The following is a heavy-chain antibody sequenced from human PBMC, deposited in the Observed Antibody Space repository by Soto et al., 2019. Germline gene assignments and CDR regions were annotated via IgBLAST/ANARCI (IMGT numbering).Heavy chain of an antibody. J-gene: IGHJ3*02. CDR3: AKDCTNGVCYTPYDAFDI. Sequence: GVSLSLSYRASGLTFRSYAMILVSQDPGKGLEWVSAISGSGGSTYYADSVKGRFTISRDNSKNTLYLQMNSLRAEDTAVYYCAKDCTNGVCYTPYDAFDIWGQGTMVTLSS. CDR1: GLTFRSYA. CDR2: ISGSGGST. V-gene: IGHV3-23*01. D-gene: IGHD2-8*01.